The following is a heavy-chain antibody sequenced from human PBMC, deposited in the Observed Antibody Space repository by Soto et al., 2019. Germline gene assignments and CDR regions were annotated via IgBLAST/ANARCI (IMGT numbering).Heavy chain of an antibody. Sequence: SVKVSCKASGGTFSSYTISWVRQAPGQGLEWMGRIIPILGIANYAQKFQGRVTITADKSTSTAYMELSSLRSEDTAVYYCGRESITIFGVVNPLGYWGQGTLVTVSS. CDR2: IIPILGIA. J-gene: IGHJ4*02. D-gene: IGHD3-3*01. CDR1: GGTFSSYT. V-gene: IGHV1-69*04. CDR3: GRESITIFGVVNPLGY.